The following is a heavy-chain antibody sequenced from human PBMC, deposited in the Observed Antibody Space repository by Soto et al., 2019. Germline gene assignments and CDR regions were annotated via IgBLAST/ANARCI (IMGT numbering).Heavy chain of an antibody. CDR3: ARVHADDSSGYYLDY. V-gene: IGHV4-61*03. CDR1: GASVSSGDYY. J-gene: IGHJ4*02. CDR2: IYFSGAT. D-gene: IGHD6-19*01. Sequence: QVQLQEAGPGLVKPSETLALNCSVSGASVSSGDYYWSWIRQPPGKGLEWIGYIYFSGATSYDPSLKRRVSISIDTSKNHCSLKLRSVTAADTAVYYCARVHADDSSGYYLDYGGQGLLVSVSS.